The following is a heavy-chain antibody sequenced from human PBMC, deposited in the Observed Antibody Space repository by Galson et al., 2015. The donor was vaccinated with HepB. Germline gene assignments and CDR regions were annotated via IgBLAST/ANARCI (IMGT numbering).Heavy chain of an antibody. D-gene: IGHD2-15*01. CDR3: ARERRSSCYDY. CDR2: ISAYNGNT. J-gene: IGHJ4*02. Sequence: SVKVSCKASGYTFTSYAMNWVRQAPGQGLEWMGWISAYNGNTNYAQKLQGRVTMTTDTSTSTAYMELRSLRSDDTAVYYCARERRSSCYDYWGQGTLVTVSS. CDR1: GYTFTSYA. V-gene: IGHV1-18*01.